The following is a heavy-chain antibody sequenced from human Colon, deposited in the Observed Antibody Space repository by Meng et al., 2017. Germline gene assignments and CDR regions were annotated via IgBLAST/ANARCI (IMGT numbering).Heavy chain of an antibody. CDR2: IYYSGST. D-gene: IGHD3-16*02. Sequence: QVPSEDSRPVLVRPPATLCLTRTVSGGSVRSGSCYWSWIRQPPGKGLEWIGYIYYSGSTNYNPSLKSRVTISVDTSKNQFSLKLSSVTAADTAVYYCARGMTNGITFGGVIVNWGQGTLVTVSS. J-gene: IGHJ4*02. V-gene: IGHV4-61*01. CDR1: GGSVRSGSCY. CDR3: ARGMTNGITFGGVIVN.